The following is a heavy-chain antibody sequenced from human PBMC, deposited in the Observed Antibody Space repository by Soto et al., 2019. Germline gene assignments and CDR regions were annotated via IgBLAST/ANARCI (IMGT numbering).Heavy chain of an antibody. CDR3: TTDRYSSSWYGPYYYGMDV. D-gene: IGHD6-13*01. CDR1: GFTFSNAW. Sequence: GGSLRLSCAASGFTFSNAWMNWVRQAPGKGLEWVGRIKSKTDGGTTDYAAPVKGRFTISRDDSKNTLYLQMNSLKTEDTAVYYCTTDRYSSSWYGPYYYGMDVWGQGTTVTVSS. V-gene: IGHV3-15*07. J-gene: IGHJ6*02. CDR2: IKSKTDGGTT.